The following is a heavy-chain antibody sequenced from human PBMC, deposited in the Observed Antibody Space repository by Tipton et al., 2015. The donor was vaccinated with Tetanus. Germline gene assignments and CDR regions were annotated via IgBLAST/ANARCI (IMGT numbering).Heavy chain of an antibody. CDR1: GYPFTSYY. V-gene: IGHV1-2*02. D-gene: IGHD3-22*01. CDR3: ARADKRMVMGATNWFDP. Sequence: QSGAEVKRPGASVKLSCKASGYPFTSYYLHWVRQAPGQGLEWMGWINPYTGGTTLPRKFQGRVTMTRDKSASTAYMDLSSLRSDDTAVYYCARADKRMVMGATNWFDPWGQGTLVTVSS. CDR2: INPYTGGT. J-gene: IGHJ5*02.